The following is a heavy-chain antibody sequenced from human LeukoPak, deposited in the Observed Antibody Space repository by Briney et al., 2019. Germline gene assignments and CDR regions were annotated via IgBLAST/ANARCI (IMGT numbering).Heavy chain of an antibody. D-gene: IGHD3-22*01. J-gene: IGHJ4*02. CDR1: GGTFSSYA. V-gene: IGHV1-69*13. Sequence: ASVKVSCKASGGTFSSYAISWVRQAPGQGLEWMGGIIPIFGTANYAQKFQGRVTITADESTSTAYMELSSLRAEDTAVYYCARGSVYALYDSSGYYPYWGQGTLVTVSS. CDR2: IIPIFGTA. CDR3: ARGSVYALYDSSGYYPY.